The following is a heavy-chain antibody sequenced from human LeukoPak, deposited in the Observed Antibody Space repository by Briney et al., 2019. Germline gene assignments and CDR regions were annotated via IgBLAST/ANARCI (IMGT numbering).Heavy chain of an antibody. Sequence: GGSLRLSCAASGFTFSNYAMTWVRQAPGKGLEWVSAISGSGGSTYYADSVKGRFTISRDNSKNTLYLQMNSLRAEDTAVYYCAKDAIAVAGPYYFDYWGQGTLVTVSS. CDR2: ISGSGGST. J-gene: IGHJ4*02. V-gene: IGHV3-23*01. CDR3: AKDAIAVAGPYYFDY. D-gene: IGHD6-19*01. CDR1: GFTFSNYA.